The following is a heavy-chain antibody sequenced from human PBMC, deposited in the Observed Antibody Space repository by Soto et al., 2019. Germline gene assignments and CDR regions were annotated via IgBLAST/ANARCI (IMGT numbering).Heavy chain of an antibody. CDR2: ISGRGDYT. V-gene: IGHV3-23*01. CDR3: AKDPTGYSSASGSDY. D-gene: IGHD6-19*01. Sequence: SLRLSCAASGFTFSESAMSWVRQAPAKGLEWVSSISGRGDYTYYADPVKGRFTISRDNSKNTLYLQMHSLKGEDTAVYFCAKDPTGYSSASGSDYWGQGTQVTVSS. J-gene: IGHJ4*02. CDR1: GFTFSESA.